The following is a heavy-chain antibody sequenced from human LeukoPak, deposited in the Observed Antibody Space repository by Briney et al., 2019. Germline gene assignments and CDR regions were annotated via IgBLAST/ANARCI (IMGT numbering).Heavy chain of an antibody. CDR3: VRVNDYGDRNLYYFGY. V-gene: IGHV3-64D*06. CDR1: GFIFSNYG. CDR2: ISSGGYNT. Sequence: GGPLRLSCSASGFIFSNYGMYWVRQAPGKGLEFVSAISSGGYNTFYADSVKGRFTISRDNSKNTLYLQTSSLRGEDTAVYYCVRVNDYGDRNLYYFGYWGQGTLVTVSS. D-gene: IGHD4-17*01. J-gene: IGHJ4*02.